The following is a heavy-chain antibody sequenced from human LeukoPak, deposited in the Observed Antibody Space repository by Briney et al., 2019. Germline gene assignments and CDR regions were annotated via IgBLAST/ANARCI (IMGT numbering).Heavy chain of an antibody. J-gene: IGHJ4*02. V-gene: IGHV3-23*01. CDR1: GFTFTNYA. CDR3: AKVHLRDYGDYSY. D-gene: IGHD4-17*01. Sequence: GGSLRLSCAASGFTFTNYAMTWVRQAPGKGLEWVSVIGASGADTYYSDSVKGRFTISRDNSKNTLYLQMNSLRAEDTAVYYCAKVHLRDYGDYSYWGQGTLVTVSS. CDR2: IGASGADT.